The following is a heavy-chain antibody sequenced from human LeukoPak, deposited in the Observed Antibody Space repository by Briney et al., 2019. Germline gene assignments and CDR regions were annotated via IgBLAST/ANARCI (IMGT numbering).Heavy chain of an antibody. CDR1: GYTFTSYA. J-gene: IGHJ4*02. D-gene: IGHD3-10*01. CDR2: INAGNGNT. Sequence: ASVNVSCMASGYTFTSYAMHWVRQAPGQRLEWMGWINAGNGNTKYSQKFQGRVTITRDTSASTAYMELSSLRSEDTAVYYCARSRVTMVRGVITPLDYWGQGTLVTVSS. CDR3: ARSRVTMVRGVITPLDY. V-gene: IGHV1-3*01.